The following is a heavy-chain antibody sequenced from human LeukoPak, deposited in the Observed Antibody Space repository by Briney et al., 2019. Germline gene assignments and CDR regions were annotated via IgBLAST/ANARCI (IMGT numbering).Heavy chain of an antibody. CDR2: ISSSSSYI. CDR3: ARGYGVVVVAATIDY. Sequence: GGSLRLSCAASGFTFSSYSMNWVRQAPGKGREWVTSISSSSSYIYYADSVKGRFTISRDNAKNSLYLQMNSLRAEDTAVYYCARGYGVVVVAATIDYWGQGTLVTVSS. J-gene: IGHJ4*02. CDR1: GFTFSSYS. V-gene: IGHV3-21*01. D-gene: IGHD2-15*01.